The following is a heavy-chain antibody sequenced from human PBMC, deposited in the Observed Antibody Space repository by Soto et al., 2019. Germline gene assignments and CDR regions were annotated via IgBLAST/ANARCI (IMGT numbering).Heavy chain of an antibody. CDR2: ISGSGGST. J-gene: IGHJ4*02. CDR1: GFTFSSYA. V-gene: IGHV3-23*01. D-gene: IGHD3-3*01. CDR3: AKDLEIERWLLWPNFDY. Sequence: PGGSLRLSCAASGFTFSSYAMSWVRQAPGKGLEWVSAISGSGGSTYYADSVKGRFTISRDNSKNTLYLQMNSLRAEDTAVYYCAKDLEIERWLLWPNFDYWGQGTLVTVSS.